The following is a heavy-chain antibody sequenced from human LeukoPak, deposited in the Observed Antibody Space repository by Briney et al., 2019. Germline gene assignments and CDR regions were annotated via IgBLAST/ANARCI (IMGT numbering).Heavy chain of an antibody. CDR3: AKYRTGPPYGLDV. J-gene: IGHJ6*02. CDR2: ISDGGGST. V-gene: IGHV3-23*01. D-gene: IGHD1-26*01. Sequence: GGSLRLSCAASGFTFSNYAVNWVRQAPGKGLEWISFISDGGGSTFYADSVKGRFTISRDNSKNTLYLQMNRLRAEDTATYYCAKYRTGPPYGLDVWGQGTTVTVSS. CDR1: GFTFSNYA.